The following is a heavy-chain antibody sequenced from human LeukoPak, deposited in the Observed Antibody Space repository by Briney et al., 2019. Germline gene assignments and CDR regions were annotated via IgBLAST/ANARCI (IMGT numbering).Heavy chain of an antibody. CDR2: IYHSGST. CDR3: ARDPRWLTPDCTSTSCYENYFDP. V-gene: IGHV4-38-2*02. D-gene: IGHD2-2*01. CDR1: GYSISSGYY. Sequence: KPSETLSLTCAVSGYSISSGYYWGWIRQPPGKGLEWIGSIYHSGSTYYNPSLKSRVTISVETSKNQFSLKMYSVTAADTAVYYCARDPRWLTPDCTSTSCYENYFDPWGQGTLVTVSS. J-gene: IGHJ5*02.